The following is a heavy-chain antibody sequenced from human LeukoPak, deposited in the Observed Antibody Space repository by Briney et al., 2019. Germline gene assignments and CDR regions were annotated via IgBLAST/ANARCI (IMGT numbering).Heavy chain of an antibody. CDR3: ASHSISYGPYNWFDP. CDR1: GGSISSSSYY. V-gene: IGHV4-39*01. J-gene: IGHJ5*02. Sequence: PSETLSLTCTVSGGSISSSSYYWGWIRQPPGKGLEWIGSIYYSGSTYYNPSLKSRVTISVDTSKNQFSLKLSSVTAADTAVYYCASHSISYGPYNWFDPWGQGTLVTVSS. CDR2: IYYSGST. D-gene: IGHD1-26*01.